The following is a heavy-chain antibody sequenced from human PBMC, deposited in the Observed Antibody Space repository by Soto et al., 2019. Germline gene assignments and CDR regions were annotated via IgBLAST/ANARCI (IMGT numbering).Heavy chain of an antibody. D-gene: IGHD5-12*01. J-gene: IGHJ4*02. Sequence: PSETLSLTCTVSGASMSGYYWSWIRQPPGKGLEWIGYIYYSGSTNYNPSLKSRVTISVDTSKNQFSLKLTSVTAADTAFYYCARLWRGGYNWVIDYWGQGTLVTVS. CDR3: ARLWRGGYNWVIDY. CDR1: GASMSGYY. CDR2: IYYSGST. V-gene: IGHV4-59*08.